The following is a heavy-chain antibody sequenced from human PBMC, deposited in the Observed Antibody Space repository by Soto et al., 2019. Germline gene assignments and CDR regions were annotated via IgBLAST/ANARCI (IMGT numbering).Heavy chain of an antibody. Sequence: PGGSLRLPWVASGFTFKNYDRYWVRQVPGQGLEWVSGIGTLHDTFYSAAPAGRFFVSREKGRDSPYLQMSSLRVGDSGVYFCARGRSTDFSSSPPPRLDPWGRGPLVTVSS. CDR3: ARGRSTDFSSSPPPRLDP. V-gene: IGHV3-13*01. CDR2: IGTLHDT. CDR1: GFTFKNYD. J-gene: IGHJ5*02. D-gene: IGHD1-1*01.